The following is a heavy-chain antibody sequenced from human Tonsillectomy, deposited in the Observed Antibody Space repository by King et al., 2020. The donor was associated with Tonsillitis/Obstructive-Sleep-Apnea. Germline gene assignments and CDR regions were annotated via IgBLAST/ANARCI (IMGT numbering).Heavy chain of an antibody. J-gene: IGHJ4*02. CDR1: GFTFSSCG. D-gene: IGHD1-26*01. V-gene: IGHV3-33*01. Sequence: VQLVESGGGVVQPGRSLRLSCAASGFTFSSCGMHWVRHAPGKGLEWVAVIWSDGSTKDYVDSVKGRFTSSRDDSKSTLYLQMNSLRAEDTAVYYCARDVGGAPFDYWGQGTLVTVSS. CDR2: IWSDGSTK. CDR3: ARDVGGAPFDY.